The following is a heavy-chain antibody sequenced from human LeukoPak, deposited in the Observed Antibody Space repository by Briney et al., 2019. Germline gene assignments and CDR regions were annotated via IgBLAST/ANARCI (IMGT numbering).Heavy chain of an antibody. J-gene: IGHJ6*03. CDR1: GDSVSINSDS. CDR3: ARSGSGWSYYYYYMDV. D-gene: IGHD6-19*01. Sequence: SQTLSLTCAISGDSVSINSDSWNWIRQSPSRGLEWLGRTYYRCKWYNDYAVSVKSRITINPDTSKNQFSLQLNSVTPEDTAVYYCARSGSGWSYYYYYMDVCGKGTTVTVSS. V-gene: IGHV6-1*01. CDR2: TYYRCKWYN.